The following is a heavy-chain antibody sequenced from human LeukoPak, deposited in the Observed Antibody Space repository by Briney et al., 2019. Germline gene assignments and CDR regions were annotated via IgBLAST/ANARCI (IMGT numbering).Heavy chain of an antibody. V-gene: IGHV3-30*02. Sequence: PGGSLRLSCAASGFTFSSYGMHWVRQAPGKGLEWVAFIRYDGSNKYYADSVKGRFPISRDNSKNTLYLQMSSLRAEDTAVYYCAKGGSSAWYYFDYWGQGTLVTVSS. CDR1: GFTFSSYG. D-gene: IGHD6-19*01. J-gene: IGHJ4*02. CDR2: IRYDGSNK. CDR3: AKGGSSAWYYFDY.